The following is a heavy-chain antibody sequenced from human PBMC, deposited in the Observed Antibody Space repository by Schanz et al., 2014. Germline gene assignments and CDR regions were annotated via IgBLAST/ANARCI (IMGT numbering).Heavy chain of an antibody. V-gene: IGHV3-23*01. Sequence: EVQLLESGGGLIQPGGSLRLSCAASGFIFGSSVMAWVRQAPGKGLEWVSAISGGGGTTYYADSVKGRFTISRDNSKNTLYLQMNSLRAEDTAVYYCARIGGSVFDYWAQGTLVTVSS. CDR2: ISGGGGTT. CDR3: ARIGGSVFDY. J-gene: IGHJ4*02. D-gene: IGHD3-10*01. CDR1: GFIFGSSV.